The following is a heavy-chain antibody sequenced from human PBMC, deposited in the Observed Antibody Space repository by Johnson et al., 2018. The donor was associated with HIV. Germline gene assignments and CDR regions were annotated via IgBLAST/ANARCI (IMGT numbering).Heavy chain of an antibody. CDR1: GFTFSSYA. Sequence: QMMLVESGGGVVQPGRSLRLSCAASGFTFSSYAMHWVRQAPGKGLEWVAVISYDGSNKYYADSVKGRVNIFRDNSKNTLYLQINSLKSEDTAVYYCATEPNAFDIWGQGTLVTVSS. J-gene: IGHJ3*02. CDR3: ATEPNAFDI. V-gene: IGHV3-30-3*01. CDR2: ISYDGSNK.